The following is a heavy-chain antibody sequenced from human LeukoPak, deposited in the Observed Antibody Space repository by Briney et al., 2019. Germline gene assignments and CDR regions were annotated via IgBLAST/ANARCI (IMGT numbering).Heavy chain of an antibody. Sequence: ASVKVSCKASGYTFTSYDINWVRQATGQGLEWMGWMNPNSGNTGYAQKFQGRVTMTRNTSISTAYMELSSLRSEDTAVYYCARELAAAGTGDYWGQGTLVTVSS. CDR3: ARELAAAGTGDY. D-gene: IGHD6-13*01. CDR2: MNPNSGNT. J-gene: IGHJ4*02. V-gene: IGHV1-8*02. CDR1: GYTFTSYD.